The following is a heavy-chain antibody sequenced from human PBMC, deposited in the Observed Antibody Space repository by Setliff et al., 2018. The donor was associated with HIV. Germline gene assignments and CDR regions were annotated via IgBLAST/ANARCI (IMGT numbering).Heavy chain of an antibody. D-gene: IGHD6-13*01. V-gene: IGHV1-18*01. Sequence: ASVKVSCKASGYSFSKYGISWVRQAPGQGLEWMGWISGFNGNTKYGQNFQGRVTMTRDTSISTAYMELSRVKSDDTAVYYCARGSGYTRSWVPGGSWGQGTMVTVSS. J-gene: IGHJ3*01. CDR2: ISGFNGNT. CDR1: GYSFSKYG. CDR3: ARGSGYTRSWVPGGS.